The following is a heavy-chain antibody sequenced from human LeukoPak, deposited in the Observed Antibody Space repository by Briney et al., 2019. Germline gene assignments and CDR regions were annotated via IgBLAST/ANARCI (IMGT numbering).Heavy chain of an antibody. D-gene: IGHD3-3*01. J-gene: IGHJ3*02. CDR1: GGSISSYY. CDR2: IYYSGST. Sequence: SETLSLTCTVSGGSISSYYWSWIRQPPGKGLEWIGYIYYSGSTNYNPSLKSRVTISVDTSKNQFSLKLSSVTAADTAVYYCARDAGWSGSDAFDIWGQGTMVTVSS. V-gene: IGHV4-59*12. CDR3: ARDAGWSGSDAFDI.